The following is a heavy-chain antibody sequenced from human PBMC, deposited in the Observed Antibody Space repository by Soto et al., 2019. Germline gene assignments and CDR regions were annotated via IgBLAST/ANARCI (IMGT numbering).Heavy chain of an antibody. D-gene: IGHD6-13*01. CDR1: GFTVSSNY. CDR2: IYSGGST. Sequence: AGGSLRLSCAASGFTVSSNYMSWVRQAPGKGLEWVSVIYSGGSTYYADSVKGRFTISRDNSKNTLYLQMNSLRAEDTAVYYCARTGYSSSWYEDYWGQGTLVTVSS. J-gene: IGHJ4*02. CDR3: ARTGYSSSWYEDY. V-gene: IGHV3-53*01.